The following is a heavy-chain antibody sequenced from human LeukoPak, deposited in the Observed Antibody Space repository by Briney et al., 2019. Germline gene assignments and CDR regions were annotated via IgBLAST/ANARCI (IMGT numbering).Heavy chain of an antibody. CDR2: IYYSGST. J-gene: IGHJ4*02. CDR1: GGSISSGGYY. Sequence: SETLSLTCTVSGGSISSGGYYWSWIRQHPGKGLEWIGYIYYSGSTYYNPSLKSRVTISVDTSKNQFSLKLSSVTAADTAVYYCARGGYYYDSSGDRSSSDYWGQGTLVTVSS. V-gene: IGHV4-31*03. CDR3: ARGGYYYDSSGDRSSSDY. D-gene: IGHD3-22*01.